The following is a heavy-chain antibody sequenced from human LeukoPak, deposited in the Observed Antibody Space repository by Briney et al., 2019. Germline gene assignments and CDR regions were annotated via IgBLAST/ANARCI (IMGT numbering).Heavy chain of an antibody. J-gene: IGHJ4*02. CDR2: MNPNSGNT. CDR1: GYTFTSYD. Sequence: ASVKVSCKASGYTFTSYDINWVRQATGQGLEWMGWMNPNSGNTGYAQKFQGRVTMTEDTSTDTAYMELSSLRSEDTAVYYCATASYDFWSGYYIDYWGQGTLVTVSS. D-gene: IGHD3-3*01. CDR3: ATASYDFWSGYYIDY. V-gene: IGHV1-8*02.